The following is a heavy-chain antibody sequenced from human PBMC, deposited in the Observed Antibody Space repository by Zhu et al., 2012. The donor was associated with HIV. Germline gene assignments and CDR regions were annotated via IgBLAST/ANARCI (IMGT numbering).Heavy chain of an antibody. Sequence: QVQLQKSGPGLVKPSATLSLTCSVSRDSISSFCWSWIRQSPGQRLEWIGYVYNSGSPNYNPSLKSRVTISVDMSKNQFSLNLTSVTAADTAVYYCARSRSAGYWYFDLWGLALWSLSPQ. J-gene: IGHJ2*01. CDR3: ARSRSAGYWYFDL. D-gene: IGHD1-14*01. CDR1: RDSISSFC. CDR2: VYNSGSP. V-gene: IGHV4-59*01.